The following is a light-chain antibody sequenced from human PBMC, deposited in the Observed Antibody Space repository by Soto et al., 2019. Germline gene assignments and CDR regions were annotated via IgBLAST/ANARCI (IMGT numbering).Light chain of an antibody. CDR3: QKYNSAPRT. V-gene: IGKV1-27*01. CDR2: AAS. J-gene: IGKJ4*01. Sequence: DIQMTQSPSSLSASVGDKVTITCRASQVISNYLAWYQQKPGKVPKLLIYAASTLQSGVPSRFSGSGSGTDFTLTISCLQPEDVATYYCQKYNSAPRTFGGGTKVDIK. CDR1: QVISNY.